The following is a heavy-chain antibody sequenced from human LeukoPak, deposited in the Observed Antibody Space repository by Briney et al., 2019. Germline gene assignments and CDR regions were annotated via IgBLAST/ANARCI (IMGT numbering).Heavy chain of an antibody. J-gene: IGHJ3*02. V-gene: IGHV4-39*01. CDR3: AGAYCGGDCYAFDI. D-gene: IGHD2-21*02. CDR1: GGSVTSSSYY. Sequence: PSETLSLTCTVSGGSVTSSSYYWGWIRQPPGKGLESIGSIYYSGSTYYNPSLKSRVTISVDTSQNQFSLKLSSVTAADTAIYYCAGAYCGGDCYAFDIWGQGTMVTVSS. CDR2: IYYSGST.